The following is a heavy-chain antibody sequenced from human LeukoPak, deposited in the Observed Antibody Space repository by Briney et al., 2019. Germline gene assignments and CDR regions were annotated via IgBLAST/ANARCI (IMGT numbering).Heavy chain of an antibody. J-gene: IGHJ6*03. CDR2: INPNSGGS. CDR1: GYTFTGYY. D-gene: IGHD2-15*01. CDR3: AVVVAAESLYYYYYMDV. V-gene: IGHV1-2*02. Sequence: ASVKVSCKASGYTFTGYYMHWVRQAPGQGLEWMGWINPNSGGSNYAQKFQARVTMTRDTSISTAYMELSRLTSDDTAVYYCAVVVAAESLYYYYYMDVWGKGTTVTVSS.